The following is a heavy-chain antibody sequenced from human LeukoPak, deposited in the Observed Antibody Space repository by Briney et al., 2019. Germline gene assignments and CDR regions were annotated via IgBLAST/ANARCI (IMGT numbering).Heavy chain of an antibody. Sequence: SVKVSCKASGGTFSSYAISWVRQAPGQGLEWMGRIIPIFGTANYAQKFQGRVTITTDESTSTAYMELSSLRSEDTAVYYCAREGNSYSSSEYYYYYMDVWGKGTTVTVSS. D-gene: IGHD6-13*01. CDR2: IIPIFGTA. J-gene: IGHJ6*03. V-gene: IGHV1-69*05. CDR1: GGTFSSYA. CDR3: AREGNSYSSSEYYYYYMDV.